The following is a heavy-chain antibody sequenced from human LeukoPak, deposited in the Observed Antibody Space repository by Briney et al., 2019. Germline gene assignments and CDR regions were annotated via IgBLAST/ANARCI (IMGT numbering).Heavy chain of an antibody. D-gene: IGHD5-12*01. Sequence: SETLSLTCTVSGGSISSYYWSWIRQPPGKGLEWIGYIYYSGSTNYNPSLKSRVTISVDTSKNQFSLKLSSVTAADTAVYYCASGLREDYYYGMDVWGQGTTVTVSS. J-gene: IGHJ6*02. CDR1: GGSISSYY. V-gene: IGHV4-59*12. CDR3: ASGLREDYYYGMDV. CDR2: IYYSGST.